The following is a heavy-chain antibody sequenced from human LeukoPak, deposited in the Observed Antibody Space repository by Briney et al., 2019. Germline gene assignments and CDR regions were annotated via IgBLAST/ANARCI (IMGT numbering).Heavy chain of an antibody. Sequence: GGSLRLSCAASGFTFSGSAMHWVRQASGKGLEWVGRMRSKANSYATAYAASVKGRFTISRDDSKNTAYLQMNSLKTEDTAVYYCTGMWIQLWLSSEAFDIWGQGTMVTDSS. CDR2: MRSKANSYAT. V-gene: IGHV3-73*01. J-gene: IGHJ3*02. CDR3: TGMWIQLWLSSEAFDI. CDR1: GFTFSGSA. D-gene: IGHD5-18*01.